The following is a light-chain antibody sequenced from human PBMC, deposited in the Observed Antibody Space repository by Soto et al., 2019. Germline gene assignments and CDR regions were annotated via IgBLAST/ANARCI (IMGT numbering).Light chain of an antibody. Sequence: SYELTQPPSVSVAPGKTARITCGGGNIGSKSVHWSQQKPGQAPVLVLYYDTDRPLGIPERFSGSNSGNTATLTISRVEAGDEADYFCQVWDSSRDHVVFGGGTKLTVL. CDR1: NIGSKS. CDR2: YDT. J-gene: IGLJ2*01. CDR3: QVWDSSRDHVV. V-gene: IGLV3-21*04.